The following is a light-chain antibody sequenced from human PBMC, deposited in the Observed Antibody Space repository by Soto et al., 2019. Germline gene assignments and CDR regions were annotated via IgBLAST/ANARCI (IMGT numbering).Light chain of an antibody. CDR1: NSNIGSKS. CDR3: ASWDDNLKGPA. CDR2: SSN. V-gene: IGLV1-44*01. Sequence: QSVLTQPPSASGTPGQRVTISCSGSNSNIGSKSVNWYQQVPGTAPKLLIYSSNQRPSGVPDRFSGSRSGTSASLAISGLQSEDEADYYCASWDDNLKGPAFGGGTKLTVL. J-gene: IGLJ3*02.